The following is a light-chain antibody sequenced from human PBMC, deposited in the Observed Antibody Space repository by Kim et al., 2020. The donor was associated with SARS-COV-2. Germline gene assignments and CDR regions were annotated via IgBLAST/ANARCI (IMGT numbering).Light chain of an antibody. J-gene: IGLJ3*02. Sequence: LTQPPSASGSPGQSVTISCTGTSSDIGGYNHVSWYQQHPGKAPKLMIYEVSKWPSGVPDRFSGSKSGNTASLTVSGLQADDEANYYCSSYGGNNNWVFGGGTQLTVL. CDR2: EVS. CDR3: SSYGGNNNWV. CDR1: SSDIGGYNH. V-gene: IGLV2-8*01.